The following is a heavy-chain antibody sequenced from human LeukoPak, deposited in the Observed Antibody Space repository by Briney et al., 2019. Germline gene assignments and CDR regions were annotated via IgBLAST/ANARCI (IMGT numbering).Heavy chain of an antibody. CDR2: ISGSATAT. V-gene: IGHV3-23*01. CDR1: GFSFSSYA. CDR3: AKEASAGYPNWFAP. D-gene: IGHD2-15*01. J-gene: IGHJ5*02. Sequence: PGGSLRLSCAASGFSFSSYAMSWVRQAPGKGLEWVSAISGSATATNYADSVKGRFTISRDNSKSTLYLQMNSLRVEDTVMYYCAKEASAGYPNWFAPWGRGTLVTVSS.